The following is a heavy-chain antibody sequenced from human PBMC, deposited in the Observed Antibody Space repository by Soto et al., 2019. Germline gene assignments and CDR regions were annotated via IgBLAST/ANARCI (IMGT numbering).Heavy chain of an antibody. CDR1: VFTFSSYS. CDR2: ISVSGGST. D-gene: IGHD5-12*01. Sequence: PGGSLRLSCAASVFTFSSYSMSLVRQAPGKGLECVSAISVSGGSTYYADSVKGRFTISRDNSKNTLYLQMNSLRAEDTAVYYCEKDGGYKYYFEYWAQGTMVTVSS. J-gene: IGHJ4*02. CDR3: EKDGGYKYYFEY. V-gene: IGHV3-23*01.